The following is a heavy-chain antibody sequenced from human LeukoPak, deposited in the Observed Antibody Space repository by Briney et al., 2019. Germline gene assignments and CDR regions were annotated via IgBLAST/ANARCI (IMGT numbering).Heavy chain of an antibody. CDR3: AKDRSRDDFPFVIPAAPTFDY. D-gene: IGHD2-2*01. Sequence: GGSLRLSCAASGFTFSSYAMSWVRQAPGKGLEWVSAISGSGGSTYYEDSVKGRFTISRDNSKNTLYLQMNSLRDEDTAVYYCAKDRSRDDFPFVIPAAPTFDYWGQGTLVTVSS. CDR2: ISGSGGST. CDR1: GFTFSSYA. V-gene: IGHV3-23*01. J-gene: IGHJ4*02.